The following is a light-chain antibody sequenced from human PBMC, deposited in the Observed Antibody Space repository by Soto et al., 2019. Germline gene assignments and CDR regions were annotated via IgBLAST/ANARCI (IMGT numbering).Light chain of an antibody. CDR2: AAS. CDR3: QQNYDTPIT. Sequence: FEMTQSPSSLSAFVGDRVTMTCRASQSIGTFLSWYQQKSGRAPKLLIYAASSLQIGVPSRFSGSGSGTNFTLTISSLQPEDFATYFCQQNYDTPITFGQGTDWRL. V-gene: IGKV1-39*01. CDR1: QSIGTF. J-gene: IGKJ5*01.